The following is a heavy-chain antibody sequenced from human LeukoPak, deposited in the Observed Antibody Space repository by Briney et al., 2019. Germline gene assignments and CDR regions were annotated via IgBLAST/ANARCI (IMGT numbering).Heavy chain of an antibody. J-gene: IGHJ4*02. CDR2: ISNNGGYT. D-gene: IGHD2-15*01. CDR1: GFTFSSSA. Sequence: GGSLRLSCAASGFTFSSSAMSWVHQAPGKGLEWVSAISNNGGYTYYADSVQGRFTISRDNSKSTLCLQMNSLRAEDTAVYYCAKQLGYCSDGSCYFPYWGQGTLVTVSS. CDR3: AKQLGYCSDGSCYFPY. V-gene: IGHV3-23*01.